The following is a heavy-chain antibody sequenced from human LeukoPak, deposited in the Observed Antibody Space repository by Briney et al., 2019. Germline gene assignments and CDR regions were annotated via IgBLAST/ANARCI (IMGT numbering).Heavy chain of an antibody. V-gene: IGHV1-46*01. CDR3: ARDTWPYSRAFDI. D-gene: IGHD6-13*01. CDR2: INPSGGST. Sequence: ALVKVSCKPSGYTFTNYYMHWVRQAPGQGRERMGIINPSGGSTSYAQKFQGRVTMTTNMSATTAYLQPSNLSSEDTAVSYCARDTWPYSRAFDIWRQGPMVTVSS. J-gene: IGHJ3*02. CDR1: GYTFTNYY.